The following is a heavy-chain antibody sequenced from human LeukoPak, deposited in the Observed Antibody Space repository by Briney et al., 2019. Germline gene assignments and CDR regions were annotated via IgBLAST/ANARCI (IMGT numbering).Heavy chain of an antibody. CDR1: GGSVSSGGYY. CDR2: IYYSGST. CDR3: ARGKVAGTRFDY. D-gene: IGHD6-19*01. J-gene: IGHJ4*02. V-gene: IGHV4-31*03. Sequence: PSETLSLTCTVSGGSVSSGGYYWSWIRHRPGEGLEWIGYIYYSGSTFYNPSLKSRLTISLDTSKNQFSLNLSSVTVADTAVYYCARGKVAGTRFDYWGQGSLATVSS.